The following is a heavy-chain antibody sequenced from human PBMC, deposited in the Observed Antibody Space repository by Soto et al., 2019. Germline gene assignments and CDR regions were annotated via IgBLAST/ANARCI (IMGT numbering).Heavy chain of an antibody. CDR2: IYWDDDK. J-gene: IGHJ5*02. CDR3: AHSKYFEWFPELNWFDP. D-gene: IGHD3-9*01. Sequence: SGPTLVNPTQTLTLTCTFSGFSLSTSGVGVGWIRQPPGKALEWLALIYWDDDKRYSPSLKSRLTITKDTSTSKNQVVLTMTNMDPVDTATYYCAHSKYFEWFPELNWFDPWGQGTLVTVS. V-gene: IGHV2-5*02. CDR1: GFSLSTSGVG.